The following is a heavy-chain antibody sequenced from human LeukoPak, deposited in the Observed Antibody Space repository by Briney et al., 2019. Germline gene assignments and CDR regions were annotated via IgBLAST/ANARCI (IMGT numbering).Heavy chain of an antibody. CDR1: GFTFSDYY. Sequence: GGSLRLSCAASGFTFSDYYMSWIRQAPGKGLEWVSYISSSGSTIYYADSVKGRFTISRDNAKNSLYLQMNGLRAEDTAVYYCARERHCSSTSCPTPYYMDVWGKGTTVTVSS. V-gene: IGHV3-11*01. CDR3: ARERHCSSTSCPTPYYMDV. CDR2: ISSSGSTI. D-gene: IGHD2-2*01. J-gene: IGHJ6*03.